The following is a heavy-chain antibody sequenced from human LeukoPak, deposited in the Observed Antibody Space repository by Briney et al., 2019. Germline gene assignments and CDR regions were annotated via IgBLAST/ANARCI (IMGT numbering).Heavy chain of an antibody. CDR1: GFTFSSYA. V-gene: IGHV3-30*01. D-gene: IGHD3-9*01. Sequence: GGSLRLSCAASGFTFSSYAMHWVRQAPGKGLEWVAVISYDGSNKYYADSVKGRFTISRDNSKNTLYLQMNSLRAEDTAVYYCARDYDILTGYNHWGQGTLVTVSS. CDR2: ISYDGSNK. J-gene: IGHJ5*02. CDR3: ARDYDILTGYNH.